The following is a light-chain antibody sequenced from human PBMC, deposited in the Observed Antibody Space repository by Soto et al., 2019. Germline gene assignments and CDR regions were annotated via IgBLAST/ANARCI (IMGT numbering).Light chain of an antibody. Sequence: DIQMTQSPSTLSASVGDRVTITCRASQSISAWLAWYRQKPGKAPKLLIYKASNLESGVPSRFSGSGSGTEFTLTISSLQPDDFATYYCQQYNSDSRTFGQRTKVELK. CDR3: QQYNSDSRT. J-gene: IGKJ1*01. CDR2: KAS. CDR1: QSISAW. V-gene: IGKV1-5*03.